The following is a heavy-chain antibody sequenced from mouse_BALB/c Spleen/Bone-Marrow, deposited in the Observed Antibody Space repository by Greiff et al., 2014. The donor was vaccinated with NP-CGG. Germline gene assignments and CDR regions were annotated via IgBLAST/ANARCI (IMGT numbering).Heavy chain of an antibody. CDR2: IWTGGTT. CDR3: ARDYGSRHYFDY. V-gene: IGHV2-9*02. J-gene: IGHJ2*01. D-gene: IGHD1-1*01. CDR1: GFSLTSYG. Sequence: QVQLKESGPGLVAPSQSLSITCTVSGFSLTSYGVHWVRQPPGKGLEWLGVIWTGGTTNYDSALMSRLSISKDNSESQVFLKMKRLQTDDTAIYYCARDYGSRHYFDYWGQGTTLTVSS.